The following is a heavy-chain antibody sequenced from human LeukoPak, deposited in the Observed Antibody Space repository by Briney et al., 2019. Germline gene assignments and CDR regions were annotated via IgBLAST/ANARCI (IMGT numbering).Heavy chain of an antibody. J-gene: IGHJ4*02. CDR2: IRYDGSDK. Sequence: GGSLRLSCAASGFTFSSYGMHWVRRAPGKGLEWVGFIRYDGSDKYYADSVEGRFTISRDNPKNTLYLQVNSLRAEDTAVYYCAKDYWEVGATSEIDYWGQGTLVTVSS. D-gene: IGHD1-26*01. V-gene: IGHV3-30*02. CDR1: GFTFSSYG. CDR3: AKDYWEVGATSEIDY.